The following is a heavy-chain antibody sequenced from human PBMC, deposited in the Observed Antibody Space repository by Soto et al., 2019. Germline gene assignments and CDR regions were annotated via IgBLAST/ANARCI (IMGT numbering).Heavy chain of an antibody. D-gene: IGHD3-10*01. Sequence: SETLSLTCAVYGGSFSGYYWSWIRQPPGKGLEWIGEINHSGGTNYNPSLKSRVTISVDTSKKQFSLKLSSVTAADTAMYYCARGPPGLFDYWGQGTLVTVSS. CDR3: ARGPPGLFDY. CDR1: GGSFSGYY. V-gene: IGHV4-34*01. J-gene: IGHJ4*02. CDR2: INHSGGT.